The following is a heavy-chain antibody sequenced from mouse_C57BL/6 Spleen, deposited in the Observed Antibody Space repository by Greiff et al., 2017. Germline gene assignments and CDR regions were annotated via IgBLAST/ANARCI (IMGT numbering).Heavy chain of an antibody. V-gene: IGHV5-17*01. D-gene: IGHD1-1*01. Sequence: EVHLVESGGGLVKPGGSLKLSCAASGFTFSDYGMHWVRQAPEKGLEWVAYISSGSSTIYYADTVKGRFTISRDNAKNTLFLQMTSLRSGDTAMYYGASRTTVVPYYAMDYWGQGTSGTVSS. CDR2: ISSGSSTI. CDR1: GFTFSDYG. J-gene: IGHJ4*01. CDR3: ASRTTVVPYYAMDY.